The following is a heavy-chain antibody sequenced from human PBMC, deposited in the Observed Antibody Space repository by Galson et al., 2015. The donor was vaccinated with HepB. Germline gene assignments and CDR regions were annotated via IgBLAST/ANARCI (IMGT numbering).Heavy chain of an antibody. Sequence: LRLSCAASGFTFSSYWMSWVRQAPGKGLEWVANIKQDGSEKYYVDSVKGRFTISRDNAKNSLYLQMNSLRAEDTAVYYCARDHPPGYCSSTSCYRTYYYYYMDVWGKGTTVTVSS. J-gene: IGHJ6*03. CDR3: ARDHPPGYCSSTSCYRTYYYYYMDV. D-gene: IGHD2-2*02. CDR2: IKQDGSEK. V-gene: IGHV3-7*03. CDR1: GFTFSSYW.